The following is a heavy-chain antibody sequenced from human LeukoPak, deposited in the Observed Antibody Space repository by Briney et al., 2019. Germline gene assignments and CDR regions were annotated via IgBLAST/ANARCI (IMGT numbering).Heavy chain of an antibody. V-gene: IGHV3-23*01. CDR2: ISGSGAST. Sequence: PGGSLRLSCAASGFTFSSFAMSWVRQAPGKGLEWVSTISGSGASTYYADSVKGRFTISRDNSKNTLSLQMNSLRAEDTALYYCAKEWLRSDYWGQGTLVTVSS. CDR3: AKEWLRSDY. CDR1: GFTFSSFA. D-gene: IGHD5-12*01. J-gene: IGHJ4*02.